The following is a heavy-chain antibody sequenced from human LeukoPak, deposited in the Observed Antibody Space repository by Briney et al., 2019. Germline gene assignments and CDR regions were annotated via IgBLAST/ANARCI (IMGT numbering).Heavy chain of an antibody. CDR3: ARDRGIVVVPTPSPFDP. J-gene: IGHJ5*02. CDR1: GYTFTSYY. Sequence: ASVKVSCKASGYTFTSYYMHWVQQAPGQGLEWMGIINPSGGSTSYAQKFQGRVTMTRDTSTSTVYMELSSLRSEDTAVYYCARDRGIVVVPTPSPFDPWGQGTLVTVSS. V-gene: IGHV1-46*01. D-gene: IGHD3-22*01. CDR2: INPSGGST.